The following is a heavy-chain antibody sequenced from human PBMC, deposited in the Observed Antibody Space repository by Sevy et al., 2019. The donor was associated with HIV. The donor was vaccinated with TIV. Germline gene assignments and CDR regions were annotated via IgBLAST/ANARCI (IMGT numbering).Heavy chain of an antibody. Sequence: GGSLRLSCAASGFTFSSYAMSWVRQAPGKGLEWVSAISGSGGSTYYADSVKGRFTIPRDNSKNTLYLQMNSLRAEDTAVYYCATDYLSHYYDSSGYGRNTDYWGQGTLVTVSS. D-gene: IGHD3-22*01. CDR1: GFTFSSYA. V-gene: IGHV3-23*01. CDR2: ISGSGGST. CDR3: ATDYLSHYYDSSGYGRNTDY. J-gene: IGHJ4*02.